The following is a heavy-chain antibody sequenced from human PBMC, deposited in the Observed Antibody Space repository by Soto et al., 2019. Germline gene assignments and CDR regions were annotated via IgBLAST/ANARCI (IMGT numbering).Heavy chain of an antibody. D-gene: IGHD1-1*01. V-gene: IGHV4-31*03. CDR3: ARDQLEGNWFDP. CDR1: GGSISSGGYY. J-gene: IGHJ5*02. CDR2: IYYSGST. Sequence: SETLSLTCTVSGGSISSGGYYWIWIRQHPGKGLEWIGYIYYSGSTYYNPSLKSRVTISVDKSKNQFSLKLSSVTAADTAVYYCARDQLEGNWFDPWGQGTLVTVSS.